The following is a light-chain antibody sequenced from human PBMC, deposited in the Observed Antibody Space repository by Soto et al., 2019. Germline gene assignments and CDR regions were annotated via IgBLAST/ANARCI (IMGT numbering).Light chain of an antibody. CDR2: GAS. J-gene: IGKJ3*01. V-gene: IGKV3-20*01. CDR1: QNVYINS. CDR3: QQHGDSPLT. Sequence: EVVLTQSPGTPSLSPGERATLSCRASQNVYINSLAWYQQRPGQTPRLLIYGASTRAAAIPDRFSGSGSGADFALSIDGLEPEDFAIYYCQQHGDSPLTFGPGTKVDIK.